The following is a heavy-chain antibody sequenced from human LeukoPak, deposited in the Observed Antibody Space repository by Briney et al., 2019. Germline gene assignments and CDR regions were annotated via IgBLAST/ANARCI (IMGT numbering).Heavy chain of an antibody. J-gene: IGHJ4*02. CDR1: GGSFSGYY. CDR3: ARASYYYDSSGFSDVRVDY. Sequence: SETLSLTCAVYGGSFSGYYWSWIRQPPGKGLEWIGEINHSGSTNYNPSLKSRVTISVDTSKNQFSLKLSSVTAADTAVYYCARASYYYDSSGFSDVRVDYWGQGTLVTVSS. CDR2: INHSGST. V-gene: IGHV4-34*01. D-gene: IGHD3-22*01.